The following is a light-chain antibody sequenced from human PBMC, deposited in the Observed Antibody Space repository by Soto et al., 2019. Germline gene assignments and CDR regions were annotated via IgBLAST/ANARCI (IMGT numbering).Light chain of an antibody. J-gene: IGLJ1*01. CDR1: SSDGGGYNY. CDR2: EVS. Sequence: QSVLTQPASVSGSPGQSITISCTGTSSDGGGYNYVSWYQQHPGKAPKLMIYEVSNRPSGVSNRFSCSKSGNTASLTISGLQAEDEADYYCSSYTSSSTYVFGTGTKV. CDR3: SSYTSSSTYV. V-gene: IGLV2-14*01.